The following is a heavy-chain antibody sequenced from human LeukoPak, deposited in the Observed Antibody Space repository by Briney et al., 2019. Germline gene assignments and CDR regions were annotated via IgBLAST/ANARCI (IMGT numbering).Heavy chain of an antibody. V-gene: IGHV4-59*01. D-gene: IGHD6-13*01. CDR1: GGSISTYY. CDR2: IYYSGAT. Sequence: SETLSLTCTVSGGSISTYYWNWIRQPPGKGLEWIGYIYYSGATNYNPSLKSRVTISVDTSKNQFSLKLSSVTAADTAVYYCTRGVYIAAAQYGFWGQGTLATVSS. J-gene: IGHJ4*02. CDR3: TRGVYIAAAQYGF.